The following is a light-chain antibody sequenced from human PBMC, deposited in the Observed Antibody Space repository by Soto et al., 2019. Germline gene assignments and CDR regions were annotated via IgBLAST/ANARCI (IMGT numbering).Light chain of an antibody. J-gene: IGKJ1*01. CDR3: LQHDSYPWT. V-gene: IGKV1-17*01. CDR1: LRIRND. Sequence: DIQMPQSPSSLSASVGDRVTITCRASLRIRNDLGWYQHKPGKAPKRLIYAASSLQSGVPSRFSGSGSGTEFTLTISSLQPEDFATYFCLQHDSYPWTFGQGTKVEFK. CDR2: AAS.